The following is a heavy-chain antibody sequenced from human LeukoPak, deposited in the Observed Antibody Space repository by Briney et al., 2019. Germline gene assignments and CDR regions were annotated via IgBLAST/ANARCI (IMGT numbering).Heavy chain of an antibody. J-gene: IGHJ4*02. Sequence: GRSLRLSCAASGFTFSSYAMHWVRQAPGKWLELEAVISSDGSNKYYEDSVKGRFTISRDNSKNTLYLQMNSLKAVDTAVYYCARDPGWSHKAGVHLGELSFDYWGQGTLVTVSS. CDR1: GFTFSSYA. CDR2: ISSDGSNK. V-gene: IGHV3-30*04. CDR3: ARDPGWSHKAGVHLGELSFDY. D-gene: IGHD3-16*02.